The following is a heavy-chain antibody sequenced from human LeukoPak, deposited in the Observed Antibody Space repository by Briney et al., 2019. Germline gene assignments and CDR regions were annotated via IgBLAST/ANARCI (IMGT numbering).Heavy chain of an antibody. V-gene: IGHV3-30*18. CDR1: GFTFSSYG. J-gene: IGHJ4*02. D-gene: IGHD2-15*01. Sequence: GGSLRLSCAASGFTFSSYGMHWVRQAPGKGLEWVAVISYDGSNKYYADSVKGRFTISRDNSKNTLYLQMNSLRAEDTAVYYCAKDRGYCSGGSCYFSEYWGQGTLVTVSS. CDR2: ISYDGSNK. CDR3: AKDRGYCSGGSCYFSEY.